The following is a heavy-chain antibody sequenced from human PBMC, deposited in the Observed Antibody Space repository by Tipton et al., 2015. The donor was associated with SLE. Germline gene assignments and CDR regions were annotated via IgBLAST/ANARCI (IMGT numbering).Heavy chain of an antibody. CDR1: GGSISSGSYY. J-gene: IGHJ4*02. V-gene: IGHV4-61*01. Sequence: TLSLTCTVSGGSISSGSYYWSWIRQPPGKGLEWIGYIYYSGSTNYNPSLKSRVTISVDTSKNQFSLKLSSVTAADTAVYYCARGGIVVVTAIPFDYWGQGTLVTVSS. CDR3: ARGGIVVVTAIPFDY. CDR2: IYYSGST. D-gene: IGHD2-21*02.